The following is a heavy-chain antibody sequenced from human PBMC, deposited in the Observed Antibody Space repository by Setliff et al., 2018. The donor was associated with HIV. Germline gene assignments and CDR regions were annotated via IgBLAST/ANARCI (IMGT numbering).Heavy chain of an antibody. D-gene: IGHD6-19*01. V-gene: IGHV4-39*07. Sequence: SETLSLTCTVSGGSISSSSYYWGWIRQPPGKGLEWIGSSYYSGSTDHHPSLKRRVSISLDTSKNQFSLRLNSATAADTAVYYCARVYYCARVLSNGWSGGVDYWGQGTLVTVSS. CDR3: ARVYYCARVLSNGWSGGVDY. J-gene: IGHJ4*02. CDR2: SYYSGST. CDR1: GGSISSSSYY.